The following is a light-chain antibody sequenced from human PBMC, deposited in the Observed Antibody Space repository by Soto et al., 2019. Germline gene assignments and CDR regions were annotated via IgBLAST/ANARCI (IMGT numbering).Light chain of an antibody. J-gene: IGLJ3*02. CDR1: SSDVGGYNY. CDR2: EVS. Sequence: QSVLTQPASVSGSPGQSITISCTGTSSDVGGYNYVSWYQQHPGKVPRLMIYEVSNRPSGLSNRFSGSKSDNTASLTISGLQAEDEADYYCRSYTRSNTWVFGGGTKLTVL. CDR3: RSYTRSNTWV. V-gene: IGLV2-14*01.